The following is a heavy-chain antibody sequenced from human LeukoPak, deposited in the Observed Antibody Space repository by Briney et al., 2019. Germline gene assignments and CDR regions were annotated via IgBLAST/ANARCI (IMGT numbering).Heavy chain of an antibody. J-gene: IGHJ4*02. V-gene: IGHV4-34*01. CDR1: GGSFSGYY. CDR3: ARGHSGYDPSPFDY. D-gene: IGHD5-12*01. CDR2: INHSGST. Sequence: PSETLSLTCAVYGGSFSGYYWSWIRQPPGKGLKWIGEINHSGSTNYNPSLKSRVTISVDTSKNQFSLKLSSVTAADTAVYYCARGHSGYDPSPFDYWGQGTLVTVSS.